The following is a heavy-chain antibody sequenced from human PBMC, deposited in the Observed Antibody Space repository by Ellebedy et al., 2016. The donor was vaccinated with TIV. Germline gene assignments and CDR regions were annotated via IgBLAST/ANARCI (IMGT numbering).Heavy chain of an antibody. CDR1: GFTLSDHY. D-gene: IGHD3-22*01. CDR2: ISSSITNI. V-gene: IGHV3-69-1*01. Sequence: GESLKISCAASGFTLSDHYMDWVRQTPGKGLEWVSAISSSITNIYYADSVKGRFTISRDNAKNSVYLDMNSLRAEDTAVYYCVRGDYYDSSEFQDWGQGTQVIVSS. CDR3: VRGDYYDSSEFQD. J-gene: IGHJ1*01.